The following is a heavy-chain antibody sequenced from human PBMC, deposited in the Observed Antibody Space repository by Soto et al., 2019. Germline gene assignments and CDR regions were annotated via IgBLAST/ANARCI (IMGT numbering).Heavy chain of an antibody. D-gene: IGHD6-6*01. Sequence: PGGSLRLSCAASGFTVSSNYMSWVRQAPGKGLEWVSVIYSGGSTYYADSVKDRFTISRDNSKNTLYLQMNSLRAEDTAVYYCATREYSSSSNWLDPWGQGTLVTVSS. V-gene: IGHV3-66*01. CDR3: ATREYSSSSNWLDP. CDR1: GFTVSSNY. CDR2: IYSGGST. J-gene: IGHJ5*02.